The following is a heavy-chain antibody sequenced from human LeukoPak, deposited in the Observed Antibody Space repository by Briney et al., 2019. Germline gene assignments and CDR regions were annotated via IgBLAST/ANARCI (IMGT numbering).Heavy chain of an antibody. CDR3: ARDFHYYGSGSYYHAIDY. CDR2: ISGYNGNT. V-gene: IGHV1-18*01. CDR1: GYTFTSYG. J-gene: IGHJ4*02. Sequence: ASVKVSCKASGYTFTSYGISWVRQAPGQGPEWMGWISGYNGNTNYAQKFQGRVTMTTDTSTSTVYMELRSLRSDDTAVYYCARDFHYYGSGSYYHAIDYWGQGTPVTVSS. D-gene: IGHD3-10*01.